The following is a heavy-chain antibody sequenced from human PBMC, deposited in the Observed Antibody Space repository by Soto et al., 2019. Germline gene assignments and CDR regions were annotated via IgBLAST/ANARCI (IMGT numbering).Heavy chain of an antibody. Sequence: LSLTCAVYGGSFSGYYWSWIRQPPGEGLEWIGEIGHGGGTVYNPSLETRVTISEDSSNNQFSLKLDSVTAADTAVYYCARHGGYYFDYWGQGAPVTVSS. D-gene: IGHD3-16*01. CDR1: GGSFSGYY. J-gene: IGHJ4*02. V-gene: IGHV4-34*01. CDR2: IGHGGGT. CDR3: ARHGGYYFDY.